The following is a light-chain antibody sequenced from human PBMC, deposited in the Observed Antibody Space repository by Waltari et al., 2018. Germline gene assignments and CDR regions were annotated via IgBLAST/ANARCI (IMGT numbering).Light chain of an antibody. Sequence: EIMMTQSPATLSVSPGERATLSCRASQSVSMNLAWYQQKPGQAPRHLIYGASTRGTGIPARFSGSGSGTEFTLTISSLQSEDFAIYYCQQYNNWPLYTFGQGTKLEIK. CDR2: GAS. CDR3: QQYNNWPLYT. CDR1: QSVSMN. V-gene: IGKV3-15*01. J-gene: IGKJ2*01.